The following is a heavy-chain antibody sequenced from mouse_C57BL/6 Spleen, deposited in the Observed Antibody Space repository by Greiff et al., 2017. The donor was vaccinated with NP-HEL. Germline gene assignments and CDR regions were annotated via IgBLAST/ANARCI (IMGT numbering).Heavy chain of an antibody. J-gene: IGHJ4*01. CDR3: ANYDYDYYAMDY. D-gene: IGHD2-4*01. Sequence: VQLQQPGAELVRPGTSVKLSCKASGYTFTSYWMHWVKQRPGQGLEWIGVIDPSDSYTNYNQKFKGKATLTVDTSSSTAYMQLSSLTSEDSAVYYCANYDYDYYAMDYWGQGTSVTGSS. V-gene: IGHV1-59*01. CDR1: GYTFTSYW. CDR2: IDPSDSYT.